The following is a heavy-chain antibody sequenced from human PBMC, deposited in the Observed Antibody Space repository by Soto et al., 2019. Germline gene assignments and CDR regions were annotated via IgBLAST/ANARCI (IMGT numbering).Heavy chain of an antibody. D-gene: IGHD1-26*01. J-gene: IGHJ4*02. CDR3: TTVRYSGSYCCDS. CDR1: GFSFDNVR. V-gene: IGHV3-15*05. Sequence: EVQLLESGGGLVKPGGSLSLSCETSGFSFDNVRVSWVRQAPGKGLEWVGRFKSGPDGGTTDYATPVRGRFTISTDVARNTVFLQMNSLKTEDTAVYYCTTVRYSGSYCCDSWGQGTLVTVSA. CDR2: FKSGPDGGTT.